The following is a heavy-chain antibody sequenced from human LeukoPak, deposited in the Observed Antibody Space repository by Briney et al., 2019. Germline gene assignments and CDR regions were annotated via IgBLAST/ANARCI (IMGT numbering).Heavy chain of an antibody. CDR3: ARGPAGDPFDH. CDR1: GFSFRSYG. CDR2: IWYDGTNK. Sequence: PGGSLRLSCAASGFSFRSYGMHWVRQAPGKGLEWVAVIWYDGTNKYYADSVKGRFTISRDNSKNTLYLQMSSLRVEDTAVYYCARGPAGDPFDHWGQGTLVTVSS. D-gene: IGHD3-16*01. V-gene: IGHV3-33*01. J-gene: IGHJ4*02.